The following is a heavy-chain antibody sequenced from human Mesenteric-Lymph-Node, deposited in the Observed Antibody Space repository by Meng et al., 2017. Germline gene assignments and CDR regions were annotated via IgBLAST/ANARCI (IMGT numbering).Heavy chain of an antibody. CDR2: IYYSGST. D-gene: IGHD1-26*01. J-gene: IGHJ3*02. CDR3: ARGGWELRKKATFDI. CDR1: VGSISSSSYY. Sequence: QLQLHDSGPGLVEPSETLSRTGTVSVGSISSSSYYWGWIRQPPGKGLEWIGSIYYSGSTYYNPSLKSRVTISVDTSKNQFSLKLSSVTAADTAVYYCARGGWELRKKATFDIWGQGTMVTVSS. V-gene: IGHV4-39*07.